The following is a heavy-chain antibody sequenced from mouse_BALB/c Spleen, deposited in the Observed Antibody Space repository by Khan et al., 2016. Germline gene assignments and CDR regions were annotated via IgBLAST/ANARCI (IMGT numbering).Heavy chain of an antibody. Sequence: VQLQQPGAELVKPGASVKLSCTASGFNIKDTYMHWVKQRPEQGLEWIGRIDPANGNTKYDPKFQGKATITADTSSNTAYLQLSSLTSEDTAVXYYATVYYDYDDAMDYWGQGTSVTVSS. CDR2: IDPANGNT. V-gene: IGHV14-3*02. J-gene: IGHJ4*01. CDR3: ATVYYDYDDAMDY. D-gene: IGHD2-4*01. CDR1: GFNIKDTY.